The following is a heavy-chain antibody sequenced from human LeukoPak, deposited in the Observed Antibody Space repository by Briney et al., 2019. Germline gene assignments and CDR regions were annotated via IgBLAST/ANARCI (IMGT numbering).Heavy chain of an antibody. V-gene: IGHV4-59*01. J-gene: IGHJ5*02. D-gene: IGHD3-10*01. Sequence: SETLSLTCTVSGGSISSYYWSWIRQPPGKGLEWFGDIYYSGSTNYNPSLKSRVTISVDTSKNHFSLKLTSVTAADTAVYYCAGYYYGSGSYSFDPWGQGTLVTVSS. CDR3: AGYYYGSGSYSFDP. CDR1: GGSISSYY. CDR2: IYYSGST.